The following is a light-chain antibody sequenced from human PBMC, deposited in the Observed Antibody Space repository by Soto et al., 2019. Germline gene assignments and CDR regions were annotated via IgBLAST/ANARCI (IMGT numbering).Light chain of an antibody. Sequence: QPVLTQSPSASASLGASVKLTCTLSSGHSSYAIAWHQQQPEKGPRYLMKVNSDGSHSKGDGIPDRFSGSTSGAERHLTISSLQSEDEADYYCQTWGTGIHVVFGGGTKPTFL. CDR1: SGHSSYA. V-gene: IGLV4-69*01. J-gene: IGLJ2*01. CDR3: QTWGTGIHVV. CDR2: VNSDGSH.